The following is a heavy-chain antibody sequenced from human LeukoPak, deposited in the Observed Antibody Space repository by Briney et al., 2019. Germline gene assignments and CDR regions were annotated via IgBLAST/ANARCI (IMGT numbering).Heavy chain of an antibody. CDR2: ISGSGGST. Sequence: GGSLRLSCAASGFTFSSYAMSWVRQAPGKGLEWVSAISGSGGSTYYADSVKGRFTISRDNAKNSLYLQMNSLRAEDTAVYYCAREGGDIVVVVAADGYFDLWGRGTLVTVSS. J-gene: IGHJ2*01. CDR3: AREGGDIVVVVAADGYFDL. D-gene: IGHD2-15*01. V-gene: IGHV3-23*01. CDR1: GFTFSSYA.